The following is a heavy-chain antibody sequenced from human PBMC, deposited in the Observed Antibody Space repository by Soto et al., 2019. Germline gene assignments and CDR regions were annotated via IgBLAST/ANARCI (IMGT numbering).Heavy chain of an antibody. CDR1: GFTFGDYA. J-gene: IGHJ4*02. Sequence: GGSLRLSCTASGFTFGDYAMSWFRQAPGKGLEWVGFIRSKAYGGTTEYAASVKGRFTISRDDSKSIAYLQMNSLKTEDTAVYYCTRAQFQNWGLSGGNFDYWGQGTLVTVSS. V-gene: IGHV3-49*03. CDR2: IRSKAYGGTT. D-gene: IGHD7-27*01. CDR3: TRAQFQNWGLSGGNFDY.